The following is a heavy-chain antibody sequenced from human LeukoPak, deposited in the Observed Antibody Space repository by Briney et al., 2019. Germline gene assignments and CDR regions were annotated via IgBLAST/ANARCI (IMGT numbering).Heavy chain of an antibody. Sequence: AGGSLRLSCAASGFTFSSYEMNWVRQAPGKGLEWVSYISSSGSTIYYADSVKGRFTISRDNAKNSLYLQMNSLRAEDTAVYYCAELGITMIGGVRGKGTKVTISS. CDR2: ISSSGSTI. V-gene: IGHV3-48*03. D-gene: IGHD3-10*02. J-gene: IGHJ6*04. CDR3: AELGITMIGGV. CDR1: GFTFSSYE.